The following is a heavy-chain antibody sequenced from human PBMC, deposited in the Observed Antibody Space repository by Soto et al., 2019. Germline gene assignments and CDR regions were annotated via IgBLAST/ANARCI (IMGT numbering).Heavy chain of an antibody. J-gene: IGHJ4*02. Sequence: PGGSLRLSCAASGFTFSSYAMHWVRQAPGKGLEWVAVISYDGSNKYYADSVKGRFTISRDNSKNTLYLQMNSLRAEDTAVYYCARDPGLRSYWGQGTLVTVSS. D-gene: IGHD4-17*01. CDR2: ISYDGSNK. CDR1: GFTFSSYA. V-gene: IGHV3-30-3*01. CDR3: ARDPGLRSY.